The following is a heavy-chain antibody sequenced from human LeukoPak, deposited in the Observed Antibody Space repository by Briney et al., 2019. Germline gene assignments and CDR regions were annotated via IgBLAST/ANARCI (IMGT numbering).Heavy chain of an antibody. CDR1: GLTFSSFSTYS. D-gene: IGHD6-13*01. V-gene: IGHV3-48*02. J-gene: IGHJ5*02. Sequence: PGGSLRLSCVVSGLTFSSFSTYSMNWVRQAPGKGLERISYIGSSGSTIYYADSVKGRFTVSRDNAKNSLYLQMNSLRDEDTAVYYCARDGDSSSWSWFDPWGQGTLVTVSS. CDR2: IGSSGSTI. CDR3: ARDGDSSSWSWFDP.